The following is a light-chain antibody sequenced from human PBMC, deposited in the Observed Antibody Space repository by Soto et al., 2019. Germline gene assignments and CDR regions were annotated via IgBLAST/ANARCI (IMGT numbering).Light chain of an antibody. J-gene: IGKJ2*01. V-gene: IGKV1-5*03. Sequence: DIQMTQSPSTLSASVGDRVTITCRASQSIDNWLAWYQQKPGKAPKLLIYKTSSLGSGVPSRFRGSASGTEFTLTISSLQPDDFATYSGHQDYTMYTFGRGTKLEIK. CDR3: HQDYTMYT. CDR1: QSIDNW. CDR2: KTS.